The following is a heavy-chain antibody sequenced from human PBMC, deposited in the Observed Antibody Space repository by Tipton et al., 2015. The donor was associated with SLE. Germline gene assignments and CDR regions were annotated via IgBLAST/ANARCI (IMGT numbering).Heavy chain of an antibody. J-gene: IGHJ4*02. CDR3: ARDSSGWSFDY. V-gene: IGHV4-59*12. Sequence: TLSLTCTVSGGSISSYYWSWIRQPPGKGLEWIGYIYHSGSTNYNPSLKSRVTISVDKSKNQFSLKLSSVTAADTAVYYCARDSSGWSFDYWGQGTLVTVSS. CDR2: IYHSGST. CDR1: GGSISSYY. D-gene: IGHD6-19*01.